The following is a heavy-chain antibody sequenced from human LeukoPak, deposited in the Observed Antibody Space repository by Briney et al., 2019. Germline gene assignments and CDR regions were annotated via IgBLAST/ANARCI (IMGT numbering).Heavy chain of an antibody. J-gene: IGHJ5*02. CDR3: ARTGFTADDSSGYYYLIDWFDP. CDR2: INHSGST. CDR1: GGSFSGYY. D-gene: IGHD3-22*01. V-gene: IGHV4-34*01. Sequence: SETLSLTCAVYGGSFSGYYWSWIRQPPGKGLEWIGEINHSGSTNYNPSLKSRVTISVDTSKNQFSLKLNSVTAADTAVYYCARTGFTADDSSGYYYLIDWFDPWGQGTLVTVSS.